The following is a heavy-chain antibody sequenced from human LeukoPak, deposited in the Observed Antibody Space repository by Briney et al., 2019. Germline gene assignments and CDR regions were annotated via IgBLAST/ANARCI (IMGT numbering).Heavy chain of an antibody. CDR1: GYTFSKYG. D-gene: IGHD2-15*01. J-gene: IGHJ3*02. Sequence: ASGKVSCKASGYTFSKYGVSWVRQAPGQGLEWMGWISAYKGNTNVAQKFQARVTMTTDTSTSTAYMDLKSLRSDDTAVYYCAREGYCGGGTCHPDDAFDIWGQGTMVTVSS. CDR2: ISAYKGNT. CDR3: AREGYCGGGTCHPDDAFDI. V-gene: IGHV1-18*04.